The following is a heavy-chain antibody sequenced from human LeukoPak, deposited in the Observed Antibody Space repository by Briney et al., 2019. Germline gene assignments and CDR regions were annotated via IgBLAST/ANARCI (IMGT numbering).Heavy chain of an antibody. J-gene: IGHJ6*03. Sequence: ASVKVSCKASGYTFTSYDINWVRQATGQGLEWMGWMNPNSGNTGYAQKFQGRVTITRNTSISTAYMELSSLRSEDTAVYYCARGGIAARLMDVWGKGTTVTVSS. V-gene: IGHV1-8*03. CDR1: GYTFTSYD. D-gene: IGHD6-6*01. CDR3: ARGGIAARLMDV. CDR2: MNPNSGNT.